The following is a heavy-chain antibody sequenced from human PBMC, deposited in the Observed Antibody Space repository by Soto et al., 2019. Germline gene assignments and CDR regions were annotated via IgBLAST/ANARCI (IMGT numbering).Heavy chain of an antibody. CDR2: IYYSGST. V-gene: IGHV4-59*01. CDR3: ARSGSSWYYYYGMDV. CDR1: GGSISSYY. J-gene: IGHJ6*02. Sequence: PSETLSLTCTVSGGSISSYYWSWIRQPPGKGLEWIGYIYYSGSTNYNPSLKCRVTISVDTSKNQFSLKLSSVTAADTAVYYCARSGSSWYYYYGMDVWGQGTTVTVSS. D-gene: IGHD6-13*01.